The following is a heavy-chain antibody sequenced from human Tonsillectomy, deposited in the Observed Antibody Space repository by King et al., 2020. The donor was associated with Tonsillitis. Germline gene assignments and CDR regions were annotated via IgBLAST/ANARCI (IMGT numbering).Heavy chain of an antibody. D-gene: IGHD2-2*01. CDR3: ARLPLLGYCSSTSCYYFDY. CDR2: IYYSGST. CDR1: GGSISSSSYY. Sequence: QLQESGPGLVKPSETLSLTCTVSGGSISSSSYYWGWIRQPPGKGLEWIGSIYYSGSTYYNPSLKSRVTISVDTSKNQFSLKLSSVTAADTAVYYSARLPLLGYCSSTSCYYFDYWGQGTLVTVSS. J-gene: IGHJ4*02. V-gene: IGHV4-39*01.